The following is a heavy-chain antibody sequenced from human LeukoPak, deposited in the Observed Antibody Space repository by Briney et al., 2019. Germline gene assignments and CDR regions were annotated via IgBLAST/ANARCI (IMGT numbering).Heavy chain of an antibody. CDR2: IYSSGST. J-gene: IGHJ5*02. CDR1: GDSISSGSYY. D-gene: IGHD2-2*01. V-gene: IGHV4-61*02. Sequence: SETLSLTCTVSGDSISSGSYYWSWIRQPAGKGLEWIGRIYSSGSTNYNPSLKSQVTISVDTSKNQFSLTLSSVTAADTAVYYCARDGAYCSSTSCYNWFDPWGQGTLVTVSS. CDR3: ARDGAYCSSTSCYNWFDP.